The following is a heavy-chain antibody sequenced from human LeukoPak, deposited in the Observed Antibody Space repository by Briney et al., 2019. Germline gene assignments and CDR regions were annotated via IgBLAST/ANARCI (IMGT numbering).Heavy chain of an antibody. D-gene: IGHD6-19*01. CDR2: IIPIFGTA. V-gene: IGHV1-69*13. J-gene: IGHJ5*02. CDR1: GYTLTELS. CDR3: ARDRQWLGRTNWFDP. Sequence: SVKVSCKVSGYTLTELSMHWVRQAPGQGLEWMGGIIPIFGTANYAQKFQGRVTITADESTSTAYMELSSLRSEDTAVYYCARDRQWLGRTNWFDPWGQGTLVTVSS.